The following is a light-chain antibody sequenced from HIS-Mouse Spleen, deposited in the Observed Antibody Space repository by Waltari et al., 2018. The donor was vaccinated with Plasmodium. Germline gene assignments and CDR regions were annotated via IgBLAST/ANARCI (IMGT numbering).Light chain of an antibody. V-gene: IGKV1D-8*02. Sequence: IQMTQSPSLLSASTGDRVTITCRISQSIRSYLNWYQHKPGKAPELRIYAASTLQSGVPSRFSGSGSGTDFTLTISSLQSEDFATYYCQQYYSTPPTFGGGTKVEIK. CDR3: QQYYSTPPT. J-gene: IGKJ4*01. CDR1: QSIRSY. CDR2: AAS.